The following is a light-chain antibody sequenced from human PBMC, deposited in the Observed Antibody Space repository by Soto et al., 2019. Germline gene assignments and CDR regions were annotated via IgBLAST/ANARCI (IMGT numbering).Light chain of an antibody. CDR2: AAS. J-gene: IGKJ3*01. Sequence: DIQMTQSPSSLSASVGDRVTITCRASQGISNYLAWYQQKPGKVPKLLIYAASTLQSGVPSRFSGSGSGTDFTLTISSLQPEDSAVYYCHQYNSWPRGTFGPGTKVDIK. V-gene: IGKV1-27*01. CDR3: HQYNSWPRGT. CDR1: QGISNY.